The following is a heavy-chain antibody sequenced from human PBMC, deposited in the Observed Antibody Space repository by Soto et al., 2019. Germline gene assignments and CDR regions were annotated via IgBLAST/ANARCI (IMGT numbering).Heavy chain of an antibody. CDR1: GFTFSSYA. J-gene: IGHJ4*02. CDR3: AKGRAARGPGLYYFDY. V-gene: IGHV3-23*01. CDR2: ISGSGGST. Sequence: GGSLRLSCAASGFTFSSYAMSWVRQAPGKGLEWVSGISGSGGSTYFADSVKGRFTISRDNSKNTLYLQMNSLRAEDTAVYYCAKGRAARGPGLYYFDYWGQGTLVTVSS. D-gene: IGHD3-16*01.